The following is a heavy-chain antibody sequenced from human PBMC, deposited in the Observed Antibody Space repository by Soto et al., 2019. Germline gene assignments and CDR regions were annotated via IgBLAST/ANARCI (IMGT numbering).Heavy chain of an antibody. Sequence: QVQLVESGGGVVQPGRSLRLSCAASGFTFSSYAMHWVRQAPGKGLEWVAVISYDGSNKYYADSVKGRFTISRDNSKNPLYRQMNSLRAEDTAVYYCAREWGSVDTAMGAAGDYWGQGSLVTVSS. D-gene: IGHD5-18*01. CDR2: ISYDGSNK. V-gene: IGHV3-30-3*01. J-gene: IGHJ4*02. CDR3: AREWGSVDTAMGAAGDY. CDR1: GFTFSSYA.